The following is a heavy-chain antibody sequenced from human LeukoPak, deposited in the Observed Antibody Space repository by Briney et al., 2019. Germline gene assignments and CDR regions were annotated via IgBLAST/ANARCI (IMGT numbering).Heavy chain of an antibody. D-gene: IGHD5-12*01. V-gene: IGHV1-2*04. CDR3: ARGLGGGYSGYEDY. Sequence: ASVKVSCTASGYTFTGYYMHWVRQAPGQGLEWMGWINPNSGGTNYAQKFQGWVTMTRDTSISTAYMELSSLRSDDTAVYYCARGLGGGYSGYEDYWGQGTLVTVSS. CDR1: GYTFTGYY. CDR2: INPNSGGT. J-gene: IGHJ4*02.